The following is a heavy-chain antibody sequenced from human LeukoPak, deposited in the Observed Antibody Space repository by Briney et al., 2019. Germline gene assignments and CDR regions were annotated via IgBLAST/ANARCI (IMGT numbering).Heavy chain of an antibody. CDR2: ISGSGGST. D-gene: IGHD3-10*01. Sequence: GGSLRLSCAASGFTFSRYAMSWVRQAPGKGLEWVSAISGSGGSTYYADSVKGRFTISRDNSKNTLYLQMNSLRAEDTAVYYCAKDMVYYYGSGILTWGRGTLVTVSS. CDR3: AKDMVYYYGSGILT. V-gene: IGHV3-23*01. CDR1: GFTFSRYA. J-gene: IGHJ5*02.